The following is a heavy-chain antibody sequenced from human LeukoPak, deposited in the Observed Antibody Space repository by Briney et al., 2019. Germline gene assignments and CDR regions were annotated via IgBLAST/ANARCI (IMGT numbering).Heavy chain of an antibody. D-gene: IGHD4-17*01. V-gene: IGHV5-51*01. CDR2: IYCGDSDT. CDR1: GYRFNTKW. Sequence: GESLKISCEGIGYRFNTKWIAWVRQTPGKGLEWMAVIYCGDSDTRYNPSFRGQVSVSVDKSISTAYLQWDGLQASDTGIYYCAISNGATWRSGHFDPWGQGTLVTVSS. J-gene: IGHJ5*02. CDR3: AISNGATWRSGHFDP.